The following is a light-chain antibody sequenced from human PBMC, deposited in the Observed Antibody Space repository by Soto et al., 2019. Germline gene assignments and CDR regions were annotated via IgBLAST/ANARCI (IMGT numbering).Light chain of an antibody. V-gene: IGKV3-20*01. CDR1: QSVGSSY. J-gene: IGKJ3*01. CDR3: QQYSSSPPEFT. CDR2: GAS. Sequence: EIVLTQSPGTLSVSPGERVTLSCRASQSVGSSYLAGYQQRPGQAHRLLIFGASYRATGIPDRFSGSGSGRDFTLTISRLEPEDFAVYYCQQYSSSPPEFTFGPGTKVDSK.